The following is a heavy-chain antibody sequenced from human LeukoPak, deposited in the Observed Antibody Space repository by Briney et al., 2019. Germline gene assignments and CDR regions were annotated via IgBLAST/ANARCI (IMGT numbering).Heavy chain of an antibody. J-gene: IGHJ4*02. D-gene: IGHD5-18*01. V-gene: IGHV4-31*03. Sequence: SQTLSLTCTVSGGSISSGGYSWSWIRQHPGKGLEWIGYIPYSGSTYYNPSLNSRVTISVGTSKSQFSLKLSSVTAADTAVYYCARVRGYSYGELDYWGQGTLVTVSS. CDR2: IPYSGST. CDR3: ARVRGYSYGELDY. CDR1: GGSISSGGYS.